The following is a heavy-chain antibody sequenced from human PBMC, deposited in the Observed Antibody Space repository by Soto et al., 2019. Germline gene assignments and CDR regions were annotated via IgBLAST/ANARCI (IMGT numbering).Heavy chain of an antibody. Sequence: PGGSLRRSCAASGFTFSSYRINWFRQAQGKGLEWLSSNSSSSSYIYYADSVKGRFTISRDNAKNSLYLQMNSLRAEDTAVYYCARGRQGGYYYYGMGVWGQGTTFTVSS. V-gene: IGHV3-21*01. CDR3: ARGRQGGYYYYGMGV. CDR2: NSSSSSYI. J-gene: IGHJ6*02. CDR1: GFTFSSYR.